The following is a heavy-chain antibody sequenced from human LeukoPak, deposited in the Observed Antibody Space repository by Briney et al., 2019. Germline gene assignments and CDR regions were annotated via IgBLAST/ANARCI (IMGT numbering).Heavy chain of an antibody. D-gene: IGHD3-22*01. CDR3: ARDLGSSGYYYTYSWLDP. Sequence: ASVKVSCKASGYTFTGYYMHWVRQAPGQGLEWMGWINPNSGGTNYAQKFQGRVTMTRDTSISTAYMELSRLRSDDTAVYYCARDLGSSGYYYTYSWLDPWGQGTLVTVSS. V-gene: IGHV1-2*02. J-gene: IGHJ5*02. CDR2: INPNSGGT. CDR1: GYTFTGYY.